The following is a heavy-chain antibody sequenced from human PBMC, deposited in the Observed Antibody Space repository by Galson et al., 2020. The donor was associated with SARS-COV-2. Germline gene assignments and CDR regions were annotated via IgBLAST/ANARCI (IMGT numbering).Heavy chain of an antibody. Sequence: GESLKISCAASGFTFSSYWMHWVRQAPGKGLVWVSRINSDGSSTSYADSVKGRFTISRDNAKNTLYLQMNSLRAEDTAVYYCARGMSFGFVAALDYWGQGTLVTVSS. CDR2: INSDGSST. CDR3: ARGMSFGFVAALDY. CDR1: GFTFSSYW. V-gene: IGHV3-74*01. D-gene: IGHD6-6*01. J-gene: IGHJ4*02.